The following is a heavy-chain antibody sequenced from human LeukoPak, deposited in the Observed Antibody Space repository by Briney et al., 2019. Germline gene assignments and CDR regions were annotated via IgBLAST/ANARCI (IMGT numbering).Heavy chain of an antibody. CDR3: AKDIGYCSGGSCYGAFDY. V-gene: IGHV3-43D*03. CDR2: ISWDGVNT. CDR1: GFTFDDYA. Sequence: GGSLRLSCVASGFTFDDYAMHWVRQAPGKGLEWVSLISWDGVNTYHADSVKGRFAISRDNNDNSLYLQMNSLRAEDTALYYCAKDIGYCSGGSCYGAFDYWGQGTLVIVSS. D-gene: IGHD2-15*01. J-gene: IGHJ4*02.